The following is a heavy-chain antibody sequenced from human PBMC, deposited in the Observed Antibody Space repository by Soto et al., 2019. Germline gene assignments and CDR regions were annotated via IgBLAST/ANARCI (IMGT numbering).Heavy chain of an antibody. D-gene: IGHD4-17*01. CDR3: ARTTAVPNTLRSRYFFDY. Sequence: QVQLQESGPGLLKPSETLSLTCSVSGGSVSDKTYYWSWIRQPPGQRLEWIGYVYYSGTTNYNPSLKSRVTISVDLSKNRFSLRLSSVTTADTALYYCARTTAVPNTLRSRYFFDYWGQGTLFTVSS. CDR2: VYYSGTT. V-gene: IGHV4-61*01. J-gene: IGHJ4*02. CDR1: GGSVSDKTYY.